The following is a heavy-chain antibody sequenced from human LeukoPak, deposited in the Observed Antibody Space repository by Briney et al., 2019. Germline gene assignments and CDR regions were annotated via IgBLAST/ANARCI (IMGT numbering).Heavy chain of an antibody. D-gene: IGHD6-13*01. Sequence: KTSETLSLTCAVYGGSFSGYYWSWIRQPPGKGPEWIGEINHSGSTNYNPSLKSRVTISVDTSKNQFSLKLSSVTAADTAVYYCASQGAAAGTEHDYWGQGTLVTVSS. CDR1: GGSFSGYY. CDR2: INHSGST. J-gene: IGHJ4*02. CDR3: ASQGAAAGTEHDY. V-gene: IGHV4-34*01.